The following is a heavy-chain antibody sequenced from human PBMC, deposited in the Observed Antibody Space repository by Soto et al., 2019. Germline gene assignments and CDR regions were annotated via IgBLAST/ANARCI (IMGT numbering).Heavy chain of an antibody. J-gene: IGHJ5*02. CDR3: ARERITGITGTTA. V-gene: IGHV4-4*02. Sequence: SETLSLTCAVSGGSISSSNWWSWVRQPPGKGLEWIGEIYHSGSTNYNPSLKSRVTISVDKSKNQFSLKLSSVTAADTAVYYCARERITGITGTTAWGQGTLVTVSS. CDR2: IYHSGST. D-gene: IGHD1-20*01. CDR1: GGSISSSNW.